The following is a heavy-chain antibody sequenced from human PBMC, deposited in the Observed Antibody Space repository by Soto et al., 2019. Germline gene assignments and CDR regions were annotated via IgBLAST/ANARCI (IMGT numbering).Heavy chain of an antibody. Sequence: TLSLTCTVSGGSISSGGYYWSWIRQHPGKGLEWIGYIYYSGSTYYNPSLKRGVTISVDTSKNQFSLKLSSVTAADTAVYYCARETITGTTGPDYWGQGTLVTVSS. CDR1: GGSISSGGYY. D-gene: IGHD1-7*01. CDR3: ARETITGTTGPDY. J-gene: IGHJ4*02. CDR2: IYYSGST. V-gene: IGHV4-31*03.